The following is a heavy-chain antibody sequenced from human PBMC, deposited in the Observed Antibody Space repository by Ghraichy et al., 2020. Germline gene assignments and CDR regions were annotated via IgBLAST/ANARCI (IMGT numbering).Heavy chain of an antibody. Sequence: GGSLRLSCAASGITFSNYWMHWVRQAPGKGLVWVSRINSDGSITNYADSVKGRFTISRDNAKNTLYLQMNSLTAEDTAVYYCARPGPTSPYLDYFDYWGQGTLVTVSS. CDR1: GITFSNYW. J-gene: IGHJ4*02. D-gene: IGHD2/OR15-2a*01. CDR2: INSDGSIT. CDR3: ARPGPTSPYLDYFDY. V-gene: IGHV3-74*01.